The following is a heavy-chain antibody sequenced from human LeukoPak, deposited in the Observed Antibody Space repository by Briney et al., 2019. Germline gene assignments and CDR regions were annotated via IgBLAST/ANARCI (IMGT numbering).Heavy chain of an antibody. J-gene: IGHJ5*02. CDR1: GFTFSSYS. D-gene: IGHD3-10*01. CDR2: ISSSSSYI. CDR3: ARDPNYYGSGGMFDP. V-gene: IGHV3-21*01. Sequence: GGSLRLSCAASGFTFSSYSMNWVRQAPGKGLEWVSSISSSSSYIYYADSVKGRFTISRDNARNSLYLQMNSLRAEDTAVYYCARDPNYYGSGGMFDPWGQGTLVTVSS.